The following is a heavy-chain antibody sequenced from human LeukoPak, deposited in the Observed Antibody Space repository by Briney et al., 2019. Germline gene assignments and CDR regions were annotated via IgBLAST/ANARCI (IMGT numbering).Heavy chain of an antibody. D-gene: IGHD2-2*01. V-gene: IGHV4-59*01. CDR1: GGSISSYY. J-gene: IGHJ4*02. CDR2: IHYSGST. CDR3: ARVGHQYGSYFDY. Sequence: SETLSLTCTVSGGSISSYYWSWIRQPPGKGLEWIGYIHYSGSTNYNPSLKSRVTISVDTSKNQFSLKLSSVTAADTAVYYCARVGHQYGSYFDYWGQGTLVTVSS.